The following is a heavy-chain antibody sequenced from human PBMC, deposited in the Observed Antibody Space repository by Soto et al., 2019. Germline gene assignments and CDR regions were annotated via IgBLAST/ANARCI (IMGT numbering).Heavy chain of an antibody. Sequence: SETLSLTCTVSGGSLSSYYWSWIRPPPGRGLEWIGYIYYRGSTNYNPSLKRRITISVDTSKNQFSLKLSSVTAADTAVYYCARDAPDYDPAVSGYRWFDPWGQGTLVTVSS. CDR2: IYYRGST. D-gene: IGHD4-17*01. V-gene: IGHV4-59*01. CDR3: ARDAPDYDPAVSGYRWFDP. J-gene: IGHJ5*02. CDR1: GGSLSSYY.